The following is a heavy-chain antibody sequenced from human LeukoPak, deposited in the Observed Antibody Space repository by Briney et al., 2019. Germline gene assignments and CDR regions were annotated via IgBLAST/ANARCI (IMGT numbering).Heavy chain of an antibody. CDR2: IYYSGST. CDR3: ARRLWVVDDAFDI. Sequence: SSETLSLTCTVSGGSISSYYWSWIRQPPGKGLEWIGYIYYSGSTNYNPSLKSRVTISVDTSKNQFSLKLSSVTAADTAVYYCARRLWVVDDAFDIWGQGTMVTVSS. J-gene: IGHJ3*02. CDR1: GGSISSYY. V-gene: IGHV4-59*08. D-gene: IGHD2-15*01.